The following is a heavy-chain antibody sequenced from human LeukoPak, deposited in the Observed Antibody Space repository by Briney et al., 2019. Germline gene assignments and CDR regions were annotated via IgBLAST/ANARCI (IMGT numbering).Heavy chain of an antibody. CDR1: GHTFTSYD. J-gene: IGHJ4*02. V-gene: IGHV1-8*01. Sequence: GASVKVSCKASGHTFTSYDINWVRQATGQGLEWMGWMNPNSGNTGYAQKFQGRVTMTRNTSISTAYMELSSLRSEDTAVYYCARGSAYYYDSSGYTDYWGQGTLVTVSS. D-gene: IGHD3-22*01. CDR2: MNPNSGNT. CDR3: ARGSAYYYDSSGYTDY.